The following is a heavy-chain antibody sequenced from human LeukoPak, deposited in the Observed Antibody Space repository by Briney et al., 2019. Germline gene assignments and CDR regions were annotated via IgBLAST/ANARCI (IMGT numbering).Heavy chain of an antibody. D-gene: IGHD2-21*01. J-gene: IGHJ4*02. CDR1: GYTFTGYY. CDR3: ARDRDYCGGDCYSGYFDY. CDR2: INAGNGNT. V-gene: IGHV1/OR15-3*02. Sequence: GASMKVSCKASGYTFTGYYMHWVRQAPGQGLEWMGWINAGNGNTKYSQKFQGRVTITRDTSASTAYMELSRLRSDDTAVYYCARDRDYCGGDCYSGYFDYWGQGTLVTVSS.